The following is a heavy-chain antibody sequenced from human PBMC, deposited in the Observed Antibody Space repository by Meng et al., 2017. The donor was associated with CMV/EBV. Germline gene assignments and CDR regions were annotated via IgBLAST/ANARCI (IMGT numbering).Heavy chain of an antibody. CDR3: ARGYWSSTSCSAPDY. V-gene: IGHV1-69*02. D-gene: IGHD2-2*01. CDR2: IIPILGIA. Sequence: SVYVSCKASGCTFSSYTISWVRQAPGQGLEWMGRIIPILGIANYAQKFQGRVTITEDKSTSTAYMERSSLRYEDTAVYYCARGYWSSTSCSAPDYWGQGTLVTVSS. J-gene: IGHJ4*02. CDR1: GCTFSSYT.